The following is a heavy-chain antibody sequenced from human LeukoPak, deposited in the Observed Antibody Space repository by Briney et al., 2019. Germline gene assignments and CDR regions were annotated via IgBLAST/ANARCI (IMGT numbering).Heavy chain of an antibody. CDR1: GGSISSSSYY. J-gene: IGHJ4*02. CDR3: ARVGRDGYNSEGLIDY. Sequence: SETLSLTCTVSGGSISSSSYYWGWIRQPPGKGLEWIGSIYYSGSTYYNPSLKSRVTISVDTSKNQFSLKLSSVTAADTAVYYCARVGRDGYNSEGLIDYWGQGTLVTVSS. D-gene: IGHD5-24*01. CDR2: IYYSGST. V-gene: IGHV4-39*07.